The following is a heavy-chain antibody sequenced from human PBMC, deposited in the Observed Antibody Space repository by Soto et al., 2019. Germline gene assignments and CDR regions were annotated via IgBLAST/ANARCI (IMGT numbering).Heavy chain of an antibody. CDR2: ISSSSSYI. J-gene: IGHJ6*02. D-gene: IGHD3-3*01. Sequence: GSLRLCCAASGFTVSSYSMNWVRQAPGKGLEWVSSISSSSSYIYYADSVKGRFTISRDNAKNSLYLQMNSLRAEDTAVYYCARVVYYVPGGMDVWGQGTTVTVSS. CDR3: ARVVYYVPGGMDV. CDR1: GFTVSSYS. V-gene: IGHV3-21*01.